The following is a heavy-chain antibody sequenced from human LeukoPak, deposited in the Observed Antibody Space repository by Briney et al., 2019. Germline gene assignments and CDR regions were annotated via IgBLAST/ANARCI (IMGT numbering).Heavy chain of an antibody. Sequence: ASVKVSCKASGYTFPSYFMHWVRQAPGQGLEWMGIINPTGGSTTYTQKFQGRVTMTRDTSTSTVYMELSSLRSDDTAVYYCARTAARRFDYWGQGTLVTVSS. CDR3: ARTAARRFDY. CDR1: GYTFPSYF. J-gene: IGHJ4*02. V-gene: IGHV1-46*01. CDR2: INPTGGST. D-gene: IGHD6-6*01.